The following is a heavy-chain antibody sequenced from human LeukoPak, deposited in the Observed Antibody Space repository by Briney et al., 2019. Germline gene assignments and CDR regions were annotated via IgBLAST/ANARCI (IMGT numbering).Heavy chain of an antibody. V-gene: IGHV4-59*12. CDR1: GGSISSYY. J-gene: IGHJ4*02. D-gene: IGHD4-11*01. CDR3: ARGPFLQWGDYFGY. CDR2: IYYSGST. Sequence: SETLSLTCTVSGGSISSYYWSWIRQPPGKGLEWIGYIYYSGSTNYNPSLKSRVTMSADTSKNQFSLKLSSVTAADTAVYYCARGPFLQWGDYFGYWGQGTLVTVSS.